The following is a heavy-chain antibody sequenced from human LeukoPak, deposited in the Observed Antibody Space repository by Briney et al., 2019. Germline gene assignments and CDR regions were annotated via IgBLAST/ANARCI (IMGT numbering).Heavy chain of an antibody. V-gene: IGHV4-39*07. Sequence: SETLSLTCTVSGGSISSSSYYWGWIRQPPGKGLEWIGSIYYSGSTYYNPSLKSRVTISVDTSKNQFSLKLSSVTAADTAVYYCARDRRVGVATRLYFDYWGQGTLVTVSS. CDR1: GGSISSSSYY. D-gene: IGHD5-12*01. CDR2: IYYSGST. CDR3: ARDRRVGVATRLYFDY. J-gene: IGHJ4*02.